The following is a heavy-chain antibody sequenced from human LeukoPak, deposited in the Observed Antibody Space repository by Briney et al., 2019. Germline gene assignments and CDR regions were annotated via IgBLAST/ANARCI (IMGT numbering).Heavy chain of an antibody. CDR1: GFTFSNYG. V-gene: IGHV3-30*03. J-gene: IGHJ4*02. CDR3: ASSTYYYGSGSYTTGSGFDY. CDR2: ISYDGSEK. Sequence: GGSLRLSCAASGFTFSNYGMHWVRQAPGKGLEWVAVISYDGSEKYYADSVKGRFTISRDNSKNSLYLQMNSLRAEDTAVYYCASSTYYYGSGSYTTGSGFDYWGQGTLVTVSS. D-gene: IGHD3-10*01.